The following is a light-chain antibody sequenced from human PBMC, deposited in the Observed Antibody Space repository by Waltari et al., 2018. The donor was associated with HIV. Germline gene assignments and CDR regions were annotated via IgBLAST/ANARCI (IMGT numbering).Light chain of an antibody. V-gene: IGLV1-44*01. CDR3: SSWDVGLNGWV. J-gene: IGLJ3*02. Sequence: PPSAYATRGARVTISCSGGGHHIGRHWLHWYQLVPGTAPKVLSYRNNQRPSGVPDRFSASKSGSSTSLAISGLQSEDEADYYCSSWDVGLNGWVFGGGTKLTVL. CDR2: RNN. CDR1: GHHIGRHW.